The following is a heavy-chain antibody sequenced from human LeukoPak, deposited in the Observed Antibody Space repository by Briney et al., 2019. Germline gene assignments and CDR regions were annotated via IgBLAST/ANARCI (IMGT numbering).Heavy chain of an antibody. D-gene: IGHD5-12*01. CDR1: GYSITSTSF. V-gene: IGHV4-38-2*02. J-gene: IGHJ4*02. CDR3: AREDGSSGYDDF. Sequence: SETLSLTCSVSGYSITSTSFWAWIRQTPGKGLEWIGSINHLGSAYYNPSLESRVTISVDMSKNHFSLNLKSVTAADTAVYYCAREDGSSGYDDFWGQGTLVTVSS. CDR2: INHLGSA.